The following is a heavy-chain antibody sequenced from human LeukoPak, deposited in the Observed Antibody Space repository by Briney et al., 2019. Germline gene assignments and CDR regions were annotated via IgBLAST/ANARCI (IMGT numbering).Heavy chain of an antibody. CDR3: ARAGIVNALDY. J-gene: IGHJ4*02. Sequence: GGSLRLSCAASGFTFDDYAMHWVRQPPGKGLEWVSLITANGGRTYYADSVKGRFTISKDNFKNIVYLQMNSLKIEDTGVYYCARAGIVNALDYWGQGAQVTVSP. CDR1: GFTFDDYA. CDR2: ITANGGRT. V-gene: IGHV3-43*02. D-gene: IGHD2/OR15-2a*01.